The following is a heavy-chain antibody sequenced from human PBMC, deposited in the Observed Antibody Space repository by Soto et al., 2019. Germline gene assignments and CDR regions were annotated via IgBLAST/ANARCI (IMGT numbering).Heavy chain of an antibody. CDR1: GCTFSSYA. J-gene: IGHJ3*02. V-gene: IGHV3-23*01. Sequence: GGSLRLSWAASGCTFSSYAMSGVRQAPGKGLEWVSAVSSNGGSTYYADSVKGRFTISRDNSKTTLYLQMSSLSAEDTAVDYCYGGRRDPFAIRARGTMVPVSS. D-gene: IGHD4-17*01. CDR2: VSSNGGST. CDR3: YGGRRDPFAI.